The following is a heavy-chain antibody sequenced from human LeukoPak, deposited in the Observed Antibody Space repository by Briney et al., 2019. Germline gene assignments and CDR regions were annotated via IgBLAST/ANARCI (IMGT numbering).Heavy chain of an antibody. CDR3: ARGESSSWSRRYYYYGMDV. Sequence: EASVKVFCKASGYTFTSYDINWVRQATGQGLEWMGWMNPNSGNTGYAQKFQGRVTMTRNTSISTAYMELSSLRSEDTAVYYCARGESSSWSRRYYYYGMDVWGQGTTVTVSS. CDR2: MNPNSGNT. D-gene: IGHD6-13*01. J-gene: IGHJ6*02. CDR1: GYTFTSYD. V-gene: IGHV1-8*01.